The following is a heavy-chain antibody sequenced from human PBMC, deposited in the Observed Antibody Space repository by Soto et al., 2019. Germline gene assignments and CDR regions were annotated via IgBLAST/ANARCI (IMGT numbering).Heavy chain of an antibody. CDR2: IHPLFGTT. CDR3: AACAASFWWVYTWFDP. D-gene: IGHD2-8*02. V-gene: IGHV1-69*13. CDR1: GGTFTSFS. Sequence: SVKVSCKAAGGTFTSFSINWLRQAPGQGLEWMGGIHPLFGTTNYAQKFQGRVTITADESMTTAYMELSSLRSEDTAVYFCAACAASFWWVYTWFDPWGQGTLVTVSS. J-gene: IGHJ5*02.